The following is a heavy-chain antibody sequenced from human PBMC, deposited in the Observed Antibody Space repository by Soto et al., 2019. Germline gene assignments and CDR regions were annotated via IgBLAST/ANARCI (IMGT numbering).Heavy chain of an antibody. J-gene: IGHJ6*02. CDR1: GGSFSGYY. Sequence: PSETLSLTCAVYGGSFSGYYWSWIGQPPGKGLEWIGEINHIGSTNYNPSLKSRVTISVDTSKNQFSLNLSSVTAADTAVYYCGRDSYSSGWSAWRADYYGMDVWGQGTTVTVSS. CDR3: GRDSYSSGWSAWRADYYGMDV. CDR2: INHIGST. D-gene: IGHD6-19*01. V-gene: IGHV4-34*01.